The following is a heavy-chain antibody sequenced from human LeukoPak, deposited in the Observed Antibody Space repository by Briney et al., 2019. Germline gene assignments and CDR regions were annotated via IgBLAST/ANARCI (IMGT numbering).Heavy chain of an antibody. V-gene: IGHV3-30*04. J-gene: IGHJ6*02. CDR3: ARAWDSSSWYAEKTYGMDV. D-gene: IGHD6-13*01. CDR2: ISYDGSNK. Sequence: GGSLRLSCAASGFTFSSYAMHWVRQAPGKGLEWVAVISYDGSNKYYADSVKGRFTISRDNSKNTLYLQMNSLRAEDTAVYYCARAWDSSSWYAEKTYGMDVWGQGTTVTVSS. CDR1: GFTFSSYA.